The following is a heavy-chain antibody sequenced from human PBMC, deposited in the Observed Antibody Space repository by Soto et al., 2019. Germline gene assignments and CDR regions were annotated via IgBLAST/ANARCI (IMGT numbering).Heavy chain of an antibody. D-gene: IGHD2-2*01. V-gene: IGHV4-34*01. Sequence: SETLSLTCAVYGGSFSGYYWTWIRQSPEKGLEWIGEVNHSGTTYYNPSLKTRVTISVHTPKNQFSLKMSSVTAADTAVYYCARGIGYCSSINCYSSRRLRFDPWGQGTLVTV. CDR2: VNHSGTT. CDR3: ARGIGYCSSINCYSSRRLRFDP. CDR1: GGSFSGYY. J-gene: IGHJ5*02.